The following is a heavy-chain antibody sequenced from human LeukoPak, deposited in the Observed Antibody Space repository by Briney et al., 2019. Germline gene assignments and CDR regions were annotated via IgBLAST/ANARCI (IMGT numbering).Heavy chain of an antibody. Sequence: TSETLSLTCAVSGGSFSGYYWSWIRQPPGKGLEWIGEINHSGSTNYNPSLKSRVTISVDTSKNQFSLKLSSVTAADTAVYYCARVGYYDSSGYYQNFDYWGQGTLVTVSS. CDR1: GGSFSGYY. V-gene: IGHV4-34*01. J-gene: IGHJ4*02. CDR3: ARVGYYDSSGYYQNFDY. CDR2: INHSGST. D-gene: IGHD3-22*01.